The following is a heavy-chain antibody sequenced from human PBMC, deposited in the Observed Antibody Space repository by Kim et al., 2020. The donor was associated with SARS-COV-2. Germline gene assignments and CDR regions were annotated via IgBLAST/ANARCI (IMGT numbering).Heavy chain of an antibody. CDR3: ARERRGSTTGPIVASQYFDY. D-gene: IGHD3-22*01. V-gene: IGHV4-34*01. CDR1: GGSFSGYY. J-gene: IGHJ4*02. Sequence: SETLSPTCAVYGGSFSGYYWSWIRQPPGKGLEWIGEINHSGSTNYNPSLKSRVTISVDTSKNQFSLKLSSVTAADTAVYYCARERRGSTTGPIVASQYFDYWGQGTLVTVSS. CDR2: INHSGST.